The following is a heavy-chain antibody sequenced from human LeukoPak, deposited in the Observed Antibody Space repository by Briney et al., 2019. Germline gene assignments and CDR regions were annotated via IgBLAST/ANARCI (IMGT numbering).Heavy chain of an antibody. J-gene: IGHJ6*03. D-gene: IGHD2-2*01. Sequence: SETLSLTCTVSGGSISSYYWGWIRQPAGKGLEWIGRIYTSGSTTYNPSLKSRVTMSVDTSKNQFSLKLSSVTAADTAVYYCAREVPFRYCSSTSCYFSGYYYYYMDVWGKGTTAIVSS. V-gene: IGHV4-4*07. CDR1: GGSISSYY. CDR2: IYTSGST. CDR3: AREVPFRYCSSTSCYFSGYYYYYMDV.